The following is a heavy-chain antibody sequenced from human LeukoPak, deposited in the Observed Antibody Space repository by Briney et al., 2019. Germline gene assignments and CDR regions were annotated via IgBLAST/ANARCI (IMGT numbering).Heavy chain of an antibody. J-gene: IGHJ4*02. V-gene: IGHV3-30*04. D-gene: IGHD3-22*01. Sequence: GGSLRLSCAASGFTFSTYAMYWVRQAPGKGLEWMAAISYDGSKTYYGDSVKGRCTISRDNSKSTLYLQMTSLRAEDTAVYFCARDLTSRQMIVVGLGYWGQGTLVTVSS. CDR1: GFTFSTYA. CDR3: ARDLTSRQMIVVGLGY. CDR2: ISYDGSKT.